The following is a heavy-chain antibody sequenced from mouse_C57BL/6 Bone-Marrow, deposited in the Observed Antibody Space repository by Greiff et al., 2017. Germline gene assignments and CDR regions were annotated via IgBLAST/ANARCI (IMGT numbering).Heavy chain of an antibody. CDR1: GYTFTSYW. J-gene: IGHJ4*01. CDR2: IHPNSGST. D-gene: IGHD3-2*02. V-gene: IGHV1-64*01. Sequence: QVQLQQPGAELVKPGASVKLSCKASGYTFTSYWMHWVKQRPGQGLEWIGMIHPNSGSTNYNEKFKSKATLTVDKSSSTAYMQLSSLTSEDSAVYDCASGGAQATDYYAMDYWGQGTSVTVSS. CDR3: ASGGAQATDYYAMDY.